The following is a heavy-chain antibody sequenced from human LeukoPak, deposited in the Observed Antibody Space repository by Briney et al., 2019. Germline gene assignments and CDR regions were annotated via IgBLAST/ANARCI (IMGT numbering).Heavy chain of an antibody. CDR3: ARAFTEMVTGYYMDV. Sequence: GGSLRLSCAASGFTFSSYWMHWVRQVPGKGLVWVSRTNSDGGSISYADSVKGRFTISRDNAKNTLYLQMNSLRAEDTAVYYCARAFTEMVTGYYMDVWGKGTTVTVSS. V-gene: IGHV3-74*01. CDR2: TNSDGGSI. CDR1: GFTFSSYW. J-gene: IGHJ6*03. D-gene: IGHD5-18*01.